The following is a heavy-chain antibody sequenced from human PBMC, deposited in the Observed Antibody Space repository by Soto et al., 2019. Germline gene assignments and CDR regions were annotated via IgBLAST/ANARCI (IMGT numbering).Heavy chain of an antibody. V-gene: IGHV3-49*03. J-gene: IGHJ6*02. CDR2: IRSKAYGGTT. CDR3: TRGSSSTTPSTVYSSGWEGDHYYYYGMDV. D-gene: IGHD6-19*01. CDR1: GFTFGDYA. Sequence: GGSLRLSCTASGFTFGDYAMSWFRQPPGKGTEWVGFIRSKAYGGTTEYAASVKGRFTISRDDSKSIGYLQMNSLKTEETAVYYCTRGSSSTTPSTVYSSGWEGDHYYYYGMDVWGQGTTVTVSS.